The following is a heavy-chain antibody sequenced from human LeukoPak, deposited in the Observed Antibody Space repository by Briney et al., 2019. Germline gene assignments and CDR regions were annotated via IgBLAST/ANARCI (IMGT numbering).Heavy chain of an antibody. J-gene: IGHJ1*01. CDR2: IFYRGGT. D-gene: IGHD2-2*01. CDR1: GGSFSGYY. Sequence: PSETLSLTRAVYGGSFSGYYWSWIRQPPRKGLEWIGYIFYRGGTNYNPSLRGRVTLSVDMSKNQVSLKMTSVTAADTAVYYCASSDCSSSGCQIFGSEGFGFWGPGTLVTVSS. CDR3: ASSDCSSSGCQIFGSEGFGF. V-gene: IGHV4-59*01.